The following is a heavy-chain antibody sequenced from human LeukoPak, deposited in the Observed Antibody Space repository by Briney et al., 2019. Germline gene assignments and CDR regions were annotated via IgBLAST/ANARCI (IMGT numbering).Heavy chain of an antibody. J-gene: IGHJ4*02. Sequence: PGRSLRLSCAASGFTFSSYGMHWVRQAPGKGLEWVAVISYDGSNKYYADSVKGRFTISRDNSKNTLYLQMNSLRAEDTAVYYCAKDKGNKYYFDYWGQGTLVTVSS. CDR2: ISYDGSNK. D-gene: IGHD4-23*01. CDR3: AKDKGNKYYFDY. V-gene: IGHV3-30*18. CDR1: GFTFSSYG.